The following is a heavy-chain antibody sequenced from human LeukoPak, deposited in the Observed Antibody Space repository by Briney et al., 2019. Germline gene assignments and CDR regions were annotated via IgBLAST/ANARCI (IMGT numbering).Heavy chain of an antibody. CDR1: GFTLSNYW. CDR2: INSDGSST. J-gene: IGHJ4*02. D-gene: IGHD2-21*01. Sequence: GGSLRLSCAASGFTLSNYWVHCVRHAPQEGLVWVSRINSDGSSTSYADFVKGRFNISRDKAKNTLYMQMTSLRAEDTAVYYCATLHIVNKTLAYWGQGTLVTISS. V-gene: IGHV3-74*01. CDR3: ATLHIVNKTLAY.